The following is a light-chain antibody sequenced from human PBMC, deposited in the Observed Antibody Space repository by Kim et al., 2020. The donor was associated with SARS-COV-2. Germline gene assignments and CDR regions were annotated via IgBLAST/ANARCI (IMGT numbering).Light chain of an antibody. V-gene: IGLV1-44*01. Sequence: QSLLTQSPSASGTPGQRVTISCSGSSSNIGTNPVDWYQHLPETAPKLLIYNDNQRPSGVPDRFSGSRSGSSASLAISGLQSEDEADYYCAAWDGSLTNVVFGTGTKVTVL. CDR1: SSNIGTNP. CDR3: AAWDGSLTNVV. CDR2: NDN. J-gene: IGLJ1*01.